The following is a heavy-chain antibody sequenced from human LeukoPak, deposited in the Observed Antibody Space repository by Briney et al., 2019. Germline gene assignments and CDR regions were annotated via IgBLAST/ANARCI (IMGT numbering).Heavy chain of an antibody. V-gene: IGHV4-39*07. Sequence: SETLSLTCTVSGGSIGSSSYYWGWIRQPPGKGLEWIGSIYYSGSTYYNPSLKSRVTISVDTSKNQFSLKLSSVTAADTAVYYCARGRQLAVFDYWGQGTLVTVSS. CDR2: IYYSGST. CDR3: ARGRQLAVFDY. J-gene: IGHJ4*02. D-gene: IGHD6-6*01. CDR1: GGSIGSSSYY.